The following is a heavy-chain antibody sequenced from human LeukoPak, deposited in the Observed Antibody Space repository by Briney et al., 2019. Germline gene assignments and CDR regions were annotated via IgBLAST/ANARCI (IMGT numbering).Heavy chain of an antibody. D-gene: IGHD6-19*01. CDR1: GFTFSSYS. V-gene: IGHV3-21*01. CDR2: ISSSSSYI. J-gene: IGHJ3*02. Sequence: GGSLRLSCAASGFTFSSYSMNWVRQAPGKGLEWVSSISSSSSYIYYADSVKGRFTISRDNAKNSLYLQMNSLRAEDTAVYYCARWFGYSSGWYPEVAFDIWGQGTMVTVSS. CDR3: ARWFGYSSGWYPEVAFDI.